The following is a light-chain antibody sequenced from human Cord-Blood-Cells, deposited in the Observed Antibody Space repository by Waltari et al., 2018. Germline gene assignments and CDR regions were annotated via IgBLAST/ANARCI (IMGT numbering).Light chain of an antibody. CDR3: CSYAVSSTYV. Sequence: QSALTQPASVSGSPGQSITISCTGTSSDVGCYNLVSWYQQHPGKAPKLMIYEGSKRPSGVSNRFSGSKSGNTASLTISGLQAEDEADYYCCSYAVSSTYVFGTGTKVTVL. CDR1: SSDVGCYNL. J-gene: IGLJ1*01. CDR2: EGS. V-gene: IGLV2-23*01.